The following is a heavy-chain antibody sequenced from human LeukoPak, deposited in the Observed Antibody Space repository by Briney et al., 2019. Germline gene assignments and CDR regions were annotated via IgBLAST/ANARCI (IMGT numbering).Heavy chain of an antibody. CDR2: FDPEDGET. D-gene: IGHD2-15*01. CDR1: GYTLTELS. CDR3: ATGPRRSAAFDI. Sequence: ASVTVSCKVSGYTLTELSMHWVRQAPGKGLEWMGGFDPEDGETIYAQKFQGRVTMTEDTSTDTAYMELSSLRSEDTAVYYCATGPRRSAAFDIWGQGTMVTVSS. V-gene: IGHV1-24*01. J-gene: IGHJ3*02.